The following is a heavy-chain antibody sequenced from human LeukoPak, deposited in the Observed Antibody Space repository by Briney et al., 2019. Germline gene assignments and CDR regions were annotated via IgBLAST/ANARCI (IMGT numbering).Heavy chain of an antibody. D-gene: IGHD7-27*01. V-gene: IGHV3-15*01. CDR3: TTGNWGSFSY. CDR1: GFTFSNAW. Sequence: GGSLRLSCAASGFTFSNAWVNWVRHAPGKGREWVGRIKSKTDGGTTDYVAPVKGRFTISRDDSKNTLYLQVNSLNTEDTAVYYCTTGNWGSFSYWGQGTLVTVSS. J-gene: IGHJ4*02. CDR2: IKSKTDGGTT.